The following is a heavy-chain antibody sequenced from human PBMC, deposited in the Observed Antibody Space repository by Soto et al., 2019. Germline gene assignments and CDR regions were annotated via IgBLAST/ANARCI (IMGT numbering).Heavy chain of an antibody. CDR1: GGSISSGDYY. CDR3: ARDGGRGDGYNKD. Sequence: QVQLQESGPGLVKPSQTLSLTCTVSGGSISSGDYYWSWIRQPPGKGLEWIGYIYYSGSTYYNPSLKSRVTISVDTSKNQSSLKLSSVTAADTAVYYCARDGGRGDGYNKDWGQGTLVTVSS. J-gene: IGHJ4*02. D-gene: IGHD3-16*01. V-gene: IGHV4-30-4*01. CDR2: IYYSGST.